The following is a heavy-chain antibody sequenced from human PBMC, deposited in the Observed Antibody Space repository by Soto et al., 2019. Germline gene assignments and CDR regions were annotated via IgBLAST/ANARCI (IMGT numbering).Heavy chain of an antibody. CDR1: GGTFDMYT. CDR3: ARVPNYGDYNFDY. Sequence: ASVKVSCKASGGTFDMYTFNWVRQAPGQGPEWMGGIIPRFGTTNYAPTLQGRVRITADESTNTAYMELTGLRSEDTALYYCARVPNYGDYNFDYWGQGTLVTVSS. V-gene: IGHV1-69*13. CDR2: IIPRFGTT. D-gene: IGHD4-17*01. J-gene: IGHJ4*02.